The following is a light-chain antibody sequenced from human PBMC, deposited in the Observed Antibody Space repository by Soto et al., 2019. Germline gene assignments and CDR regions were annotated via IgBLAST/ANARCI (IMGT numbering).Light chain of an antibody. CDR2: KAS. Sequence: IQMAHFPSPPPASVGGRGTITCRASQTISSWLAWYQQKPGKAPKLLIYKASTLKSGVPSRFSGSGSGTEFTLTISSLQPDDFATYYCQHYNSYSEAFGQGTKVDNK. CDR3: QHYNSYSEA. CDR1: QTISSW. V-gene: IGKV1-5*03. J-gene: IGKJ1*01.